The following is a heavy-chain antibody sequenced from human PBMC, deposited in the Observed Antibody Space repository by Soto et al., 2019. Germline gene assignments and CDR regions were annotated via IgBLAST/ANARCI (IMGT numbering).Heavy chain of an antibody. CDR2: ISGSGGST. J-gene: IGHJ4*02. CDR3: AKDYSGYDKAVADYYLDY. D-gene: IGHD5-12*01. CDR1: GFTFSSYA. Sequence: EVQLLESGGGLVQPGGSLRLSCAASGFTFSSYAMSWVRQAPGKGLEWASAISGSGGSTYYADPVKGRFTISRDNSKNTLYLQMNSLRAEDTAVYYCAKDYSGYDKAVADYYLDYWGQGTLVTVSS. V-gene: IGHV3-23*01.